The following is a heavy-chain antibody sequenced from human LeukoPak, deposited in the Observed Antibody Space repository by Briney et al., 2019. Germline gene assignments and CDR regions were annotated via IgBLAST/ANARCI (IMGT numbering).Heavy chain of an antibody. V-gene: IGHV4-4*07. CDR2: IYTSGST. CDR3: ARWTDAFDI. CDR1: GFTFSSYA. Sequence: GSLRLSCAASGFTFSSYAMSWIRQPAGKGLEWIGRIYTSGSTNYNPSLKSRVTMSVDTSKNQFSLKLSSVTAADTAVYYCARWTDAFDIWGQGTMVTVSS. J-gene: IGHJ3*02. D-gene: IGHD3/OR15-3a*01.